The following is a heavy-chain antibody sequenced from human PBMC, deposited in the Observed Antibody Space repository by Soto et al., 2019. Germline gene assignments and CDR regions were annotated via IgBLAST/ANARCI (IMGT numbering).Heavy chain of an antibody. CDR1: GFTFSDYG. CDR3: VNDKARDYIGWNPQDSFEI. V-gene: IGHV3-30*18. CDR2: ISFDGSEE. Sequence: QVQLVESGGGVVQPGRSLRLSCAGTGFTFSDYGLHWVRLPPGKGLEWVAVISFDGSEEYYADSVKGRFTVSRDNSKNTLYLQLYVQRDEDSGIYYCVNDKARDYIGWNPQDSFEIWGQGTRVTVSS. D-gene: IGHD4-4*01. J-gene: IGHJ3*02.